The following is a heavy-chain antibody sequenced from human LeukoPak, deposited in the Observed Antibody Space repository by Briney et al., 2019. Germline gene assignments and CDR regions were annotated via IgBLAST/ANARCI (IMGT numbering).Heavy chain of an antibody. J-gene: IGHJ5*02. CDR3: ARSYSSGWYGWFDL. CDR2: IYTSGST. CDR1: GGSISSYY. D-gene: IGHD6-19*01. V-gene: IGHV4-4*09. Sequence: SETLSLTCTVSGGSISSYYWSWIRQPPGKGLEWIGYIYTSGSTNYNPSLKSRVTISVDTSKNQFSLKLSSVTAADTAVYYCARSYSSGWYGWFDLWGQGTLVTVSS.